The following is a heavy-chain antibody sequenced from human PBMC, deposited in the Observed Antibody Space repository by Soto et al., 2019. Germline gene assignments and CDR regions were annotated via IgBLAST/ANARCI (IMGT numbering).Heavy chain of an antibody. CDR1: GYTFTSYY. J-gene: IGHJ6*02. V-gene: IGHV1-46*01. CDR2: INPSGGST. CDR3: ARDPFLYSYGYRITRADYYYYYGMDV. D-gene: IGHD5-18*01. Sequence: GASVKVSCKASGYTFTSYYMHWVRQAPGQGLEWMGIINPSGGSTSYAQKFQGRVTMTRDTSTSTVYMELSSLRSEDTAVYYCARDPFLYSYGYRITRADYYYYYGMDVWGQGTTVTVSS.